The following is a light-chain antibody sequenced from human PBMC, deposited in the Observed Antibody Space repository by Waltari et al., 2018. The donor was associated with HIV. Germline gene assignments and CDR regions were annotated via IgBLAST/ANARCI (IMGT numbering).Light chain of an antibody. V-gene: IGKV3-20*01. J-gene: IGKJ3*01. CDR2: GAS. CDR3: QQYGSSLET. CDR1: QTVSSTS. Sequence: EIVLTQSPGTLSLSPGERATLSCRASQTVSSTSLAWYQQKPGQAPRLLIYGASSRATGIPDRFSGSGSGTDFTLTISRLEPEDFAVYYCQQYGSSLETFGPGTKVDIK.